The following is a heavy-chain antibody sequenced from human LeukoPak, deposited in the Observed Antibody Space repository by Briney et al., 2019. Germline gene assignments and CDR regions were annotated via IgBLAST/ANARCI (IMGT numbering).Heavy chain of an antibody. J-gene: IGHJ2*01. CDR2: ISSSSSYI. CDR1: GFTFSSYS. Sequence: GGSLRLSCAASGFTFSSYSMNWVRQAPGKGLEWVSSISSSSSYIYYAGSVKGRFTISRDNDKNSLFLQMNSLRAEDTAVYYCARDKGTEGLLPRVDWYFDLWGRVTLVTVSS. V-gene: IGHV3-21*01. CDR3: ARDKGTEGLLPRVDWYFDL. D-gene: IGHD3-3*01.